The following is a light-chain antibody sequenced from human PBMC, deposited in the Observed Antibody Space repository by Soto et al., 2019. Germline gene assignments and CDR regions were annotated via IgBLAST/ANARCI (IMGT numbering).Light chain of an antibody. V-gene: IGKV1-39*01. J-gene: IGKJ1*01. CDR2: AAS. Sequence: DIQMTQSPSSLSASVGDRVTIICRASQSISSYLNWYQQKPGKAPKLLIYAASRLQSGVPSRFSGSGSGTDFTLTISSLQPEDFATYYCQQSYSTPRTFGQGTKVEIK. CDR3: QQSYSTPRT. CDR1: QSISSY.